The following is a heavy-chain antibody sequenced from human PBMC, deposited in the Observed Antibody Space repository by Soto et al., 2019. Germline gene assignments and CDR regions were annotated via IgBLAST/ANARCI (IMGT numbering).Heavy chain of an antibody. D-gene: IGHD2-15*01. CDR1: GGTFSSYT. J-gene: IGHJ4*02. CDR3: ARVGGNWYFDY. CDR2: IIPILGIA. V-gene: IGHV1-69*02. Sequence: SVKVSCKASGGTFSSYTISWVRQAPGQGLEWMGRIIPILGIANYAQKFQGRVTITADKSTSTAYMELSSLRSEDTAVYYCARVGGNWYFDYWGQGTLVTVSS.